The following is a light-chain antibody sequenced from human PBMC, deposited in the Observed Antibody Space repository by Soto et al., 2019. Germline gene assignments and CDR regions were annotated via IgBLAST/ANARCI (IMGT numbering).Light chain of an antibody. Sequence: DIVMTQTPLSSPVTLGQPASISCRSSQSLVHNDTNTYLSWLQQRPGQPPRLLVYKISNWFSGVPDRFSGSGAVTDFTLRISRVEAEDVGVYYCLQLTHFPWTFGQGTKVEIK. CDR3: LQLTHFPWT. CDR1: QSLVHNDTNTY. CDR2: KIS. J-gene: IGKJ1*01. V-gene: IGKV2-24*01.